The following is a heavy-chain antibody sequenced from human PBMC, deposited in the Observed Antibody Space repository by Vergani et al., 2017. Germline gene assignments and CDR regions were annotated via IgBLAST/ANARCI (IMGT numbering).Heavy chain of an antibody. D-gene: IGHD3-10*01. V-gene: IGHV4-38-2*02. CDR3: GVIMVRSPRPDNWFDS. J-gene: IGHJ5*01. CDR2: MFHTGEA. CDR1: GYSISRGFY. Sequence: QIQLQESGPGLVKPSETLSLTCSVSGYSISRGFYWAWIRQTPEKGLEWIGGMFHTGEASNSPSLQSRVAFSMETSKNQFSLQLTSVTAADTAVYLCGVIMVRSPRPDNWFDSWGRGTLVTVSS.